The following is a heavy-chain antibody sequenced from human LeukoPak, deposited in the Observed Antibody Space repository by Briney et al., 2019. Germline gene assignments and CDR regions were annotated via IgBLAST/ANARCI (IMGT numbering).Heavy chain of an antibody. J-gene: IGHJ4*02. Sequence: SETLSLTCAVYGGSFSGYYWSWIRQPPGKGLEWIGEINHSGSTNYNPSLKSRVTISVDTSKNQLSLKLTSVTAADTAVYYCAGRYCSGGRCYRALADYWGQGTLVTVSS. CDR2: INHSGST. CDR1: GGSFSGYY. D-gene: IGHD2-15*01. CDR3: AGRYCSGGRCYRALADY. V-gene: IGHV4-34*01.